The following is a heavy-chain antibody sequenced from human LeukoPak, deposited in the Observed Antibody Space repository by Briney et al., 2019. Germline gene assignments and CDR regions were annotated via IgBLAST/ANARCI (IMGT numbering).Heavy chain of an antibody. J-gene: IGHJ4*02. CDR2: IYTSGST. V-gene: IGHV4-4*07. D-gene: IGHD3-10*01. Sequence: SETLSLTCTVSGDSISRDYWSWIRQPAGKGLEWIGRIYTSGSTNYNPSLKSRVTMSVGTSKNQFSLKLSSVTAADTAVYYCARDLYYYVSGSYYFDYWGQGTLVTVSS. CDR1: GDSISRDY. CDR3: ARDLYYYVSGSYYFDY.